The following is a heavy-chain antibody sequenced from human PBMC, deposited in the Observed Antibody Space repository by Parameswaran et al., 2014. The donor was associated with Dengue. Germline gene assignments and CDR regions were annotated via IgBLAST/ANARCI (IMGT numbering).Heavy chain of an antibody. CDR2: IYYSGST. V-gene: IGHV4-39*02. D-gene: IGHD5-18*01. Sequence: WIRQPQEGLEWIGSIYYSGSTYYNPSLKSRVTISVDTSKNQFSLKLSSVTAADTAVYYCAREGFHSYARLSGSYGMDVWGQGTTVTVSS. J-gene: IGHJ6*02. CDR3: AREGFHSYARLSGSYGMDV.